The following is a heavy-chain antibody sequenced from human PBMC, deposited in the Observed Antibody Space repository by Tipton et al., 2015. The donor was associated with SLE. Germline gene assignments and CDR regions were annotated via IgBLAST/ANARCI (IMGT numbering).Heavy chain of an antibody. J-gene: IGHJ4*02. Sequence: QSGAEVKKPGASVKVSCKASGYTFTSYYIHWVRQAPGQGLEWMGIIHPSGGLTTYAQKFQGRVTMTRDTSTNTVYMELSSLRSDDTAVYSCARDKDGYNHNFDSWGEGTLVTVSS. D-gene: IGHD5-24*01. CDR2: IHPSGGLT. CDR3: ARDKDGYNHNFDS. V-gene: IGHV1-46*01. CDR1: GYTFTSYY.